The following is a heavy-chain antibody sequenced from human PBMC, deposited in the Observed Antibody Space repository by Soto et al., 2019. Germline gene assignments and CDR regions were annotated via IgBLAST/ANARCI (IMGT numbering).Heavy chain of an antibody. V-gene: IGHV3-15*01. J-gene: IGHJ5*02. D-gene: IGHD6-6*01. CDR3: TTDLEYSSSYNWFDP. CDR1: GFTFSNAW. Sequence: EVQLVESGGGLVKPGGSLRLSCAASGFTFSNAWMSWVRQAPGKGLEWVGRIKSKTDGGTTDYAAPVKGRFTISRDDSKNTLYLQMNSLKTEDTAMYYCTTDLEYSSSYNWFDPWGQGTLVTVSS. CDR2: IKSKTDGGTT.